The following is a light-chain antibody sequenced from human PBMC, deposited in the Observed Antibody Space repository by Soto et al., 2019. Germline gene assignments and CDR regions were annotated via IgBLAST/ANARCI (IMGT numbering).Light chain of an antibody. CDR2: DVT. CDR1: SSDVGGFNY. J-gene: IGLJ3*02. CDR3: YSYAGDTSLGV. V-gene: IGLV2-11*01. Sequence: QSALTQPRSVSGSPGQSVTISCTGTSSDVGGFNYVSWYQQHPGKAPQLMIYDVTKRPSGVPDRFSGSKSGYTASLTISGLQAADEADYYCYSYAGDTSLGVLGGGTQLTVL.